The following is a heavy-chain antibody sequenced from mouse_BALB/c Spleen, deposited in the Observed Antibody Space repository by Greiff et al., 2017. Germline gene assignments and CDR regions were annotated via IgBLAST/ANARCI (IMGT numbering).Heavy chain of an antibody. J-gene: IGHJ4*01. CDR1: GFTFSSYT. CDR2: ISSGGSYT. CDR3: TSNYYAMDY. V-gene: IGHV5-6-4*01. Sequence: EVQRVESGGGLVKPGGSLKLSCAASGFTFSSYTMSWVRQTPEKRLEWVATISSGGSYTYYPDSVKGRFTISRDNAKNTLYLQMSSLKSEDTAMYYCTSNYYAMDYWGQGTSVTVSS.